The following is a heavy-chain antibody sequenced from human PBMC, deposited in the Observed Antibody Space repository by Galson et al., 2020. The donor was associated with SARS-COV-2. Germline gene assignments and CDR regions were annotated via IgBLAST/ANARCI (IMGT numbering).Heavy chain of an antibody. Sequence: GGSLRLSCAASGFTFKSHWMDWVRQVPGKGLEWVSHINIDGSVTRYADSVKGRFTISRDNGEDTLYLQMNSLRVEDTAVYYCVRGGAFCTREGDFWGQGTRVTVSS. CDR2: INIDGSVT. D-gene: IGHD3-10*01. V-gene: IGHV3-74*01. CDR1: GFTFKSHW. J-gene: IGHJ4*02. CDR3: VRGGAFCTREGDF.